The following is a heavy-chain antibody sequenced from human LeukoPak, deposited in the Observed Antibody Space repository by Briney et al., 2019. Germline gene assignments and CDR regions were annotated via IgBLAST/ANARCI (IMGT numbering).Heavy chain of an antibody. CDR1: GGSMRSYY. V-gene: IGHV4-59*08. CDR2: IYYTGST. J-gene: IGHJ4*02. CDR3: ARTRYYYNSRSYGAPYYFDY. D-gene: IGHD3-10*01. Sequence: PSETLSLTCTVSGGSMRSYYWSWIRQPPGKGLECIGYIYYTGSTNYNPSLKSRVTMSVDTSKNQFSLKLSSVTAADTAVYYCARTRYYYNSRSYGAPYYFDYWGQGTLVTVSS.